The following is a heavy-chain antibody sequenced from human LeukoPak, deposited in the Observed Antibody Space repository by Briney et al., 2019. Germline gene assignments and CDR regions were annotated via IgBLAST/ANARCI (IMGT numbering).Heavy chain of an antibody. CDR2: INQSGST. D-gene: IGHD5-24*01. CDR3: ARGEGARDGYNYAGPFYFDY. Sequence: PSETLSLTCAVYGGPFSDYYWSWIRQPPGKGLEWIGKINQSGSTNYSPSLKSRVTISIDTSKNQFSLKLNSMTAADTAVYYCARGEGARDGYNYAGPFYFDYWGHGTLVTVSS. V-gene: IGHV4-34*01. CDR1: GGPFSDYY. J-gene: IGHJ4*01.